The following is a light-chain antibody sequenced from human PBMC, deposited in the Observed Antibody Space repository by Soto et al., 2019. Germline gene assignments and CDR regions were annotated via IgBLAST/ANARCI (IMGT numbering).Light chain of an antibody. CDR2: DVS. CDR1: SSDVGGYNH. V-gene: IGLV2-11*01. J-gene: IGLJ2*01. Sequence: QSVLTQPRSVSGSPGQSVTISCTGTSSDVGGYNHVSWYQQHPGKAPKLIIHDVSERVSGVPGRFSGSKSGNTASLTISGLQAEDEADYYCCSYAGTYPYVEFGGGTKLTVL. CDR3: CSYAGTYPYVE.